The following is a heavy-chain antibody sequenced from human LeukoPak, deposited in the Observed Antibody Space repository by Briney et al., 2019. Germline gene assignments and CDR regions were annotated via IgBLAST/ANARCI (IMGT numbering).Heavy chain of an antibody. J-gene: IGHJ5*02. CDR2: INHSGST. CDR1: GGSFSGYY. V-gene: IGHV4-34*01. D-gene: IGHD5-18*01. Sequence: PSETLSLTCAVYGGSFSGYYWSWIRQPPGKGLEWIGEINHSGSTNYNPSLKSRVTISVDTSKNQFSLKLSSVTAADTAVYYCARGNGYGFLNWFGPWGQGTLVTVSS. CDR3: ARGNGYGFLNWFGP.